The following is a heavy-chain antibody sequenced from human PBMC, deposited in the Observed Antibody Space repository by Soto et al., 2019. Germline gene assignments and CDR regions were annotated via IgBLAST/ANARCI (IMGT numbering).Heavy chain of an antibody. CDR2: INSDGSST. D-gene: IGHD2-2*01. V-gene: IGHV3-74*01. Sequence: EVQLVESGGGLVQPGGSLRLSCAASGFTFSSYWMHWVRQAPGKGLVWVSRINSDGSSTSYADSVKGRFTISRDNAKNTLYLQMNSLSGEDTAVYYCARDGYCSSTSCYYYYYGMDVWGQGTTVTGSS. CDR3: ARDGYCSSTSCYYYYYGMDV. J-gene: IGHJ6*02. CDR1: GFTFSSYW.